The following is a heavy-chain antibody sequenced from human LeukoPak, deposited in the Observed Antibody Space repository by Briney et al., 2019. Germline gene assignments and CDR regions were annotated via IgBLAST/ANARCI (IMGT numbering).Heavy chain of an antibody. D-gene: IGHD3-16*02. CDR2: IYSDNT. Sequence: PGGSLRLSCTVSGFTVSSNSMSWVRQAPGKGLEWVSFIYSDNTHYSDSVKGRFTISRDNSKNTLYLQMNSLRAEDTAVYYCATDGPSLYDYVWGSYRFPHFNYWGQGTLVTVSS. J-gene: IGHJ4*02. CDR3: ATDGPSLYDYVWGSYRFPHFNY. CDR1: GFTVSSNS. V-gene: IGHV3-53*01.